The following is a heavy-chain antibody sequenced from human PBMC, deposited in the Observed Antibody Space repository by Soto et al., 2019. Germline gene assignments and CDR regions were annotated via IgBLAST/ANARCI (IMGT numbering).Heavy chain of an antibody. J-gene: IGHJ6*02. D-gene: IGHD1-1*01. Sequence: SETLSLTCTVSGASISSIMYSWGWIRQTPGKGLEWIGTMYDSGTTYYNPSLKSRVAMSVDTSRSQFSLRLNSVTAADTAVYHCARHVQTTIGNFYGGLDVWGQGTTVTVSS. CDR2: MYDSGTT. V-gene: IGHV4-39*01. CDR3: ARHVQTTIGNFYGGLDV. CDR1: GASISSIMYS.